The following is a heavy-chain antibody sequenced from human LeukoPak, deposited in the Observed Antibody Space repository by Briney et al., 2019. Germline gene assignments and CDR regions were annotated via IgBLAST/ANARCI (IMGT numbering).Heavy chain of an antibody. CDR2: IRNKAQRYTT. J-gene: IGHJ4*01. Sequence: QPGGSLRLSCAASGFIFSDHYMDWVRLAPGKGLEWVGRIRNKAQRYTTVYAASVSGRFTISRDDSRNSLYLQMNSLEAEDTAVYYCGGALVRSSGNYYFDYWGQGTLVTVSS. V-gene: IGHV3-72*01. CDR1: GFIFSDHY. CDR3: GGALVRSSGNYYFDY. D-gene: IGHD3-10*01.